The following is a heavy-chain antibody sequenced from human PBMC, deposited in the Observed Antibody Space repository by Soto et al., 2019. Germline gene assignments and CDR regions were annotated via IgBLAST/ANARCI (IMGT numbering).Heavy chain of an antibody. CDR3: AALPGITIFGVVIPDY. CDR2: INHSGST. V-gene: IGHV4-34*01. Sequence: SETLSLTCAVYGGSFSGYYWSWIRQPPGKGLEWIGEINHSGSTNYNPSLKSRVTISVDTSKNQFSLKLSSVTAADTALYYCAALPGITIFGVVIPDYWGQGTLVTVSS. J-gene: IGHJ4*02. D-gene: IGHD3-3*01. CDR1: GGSFSGYY.